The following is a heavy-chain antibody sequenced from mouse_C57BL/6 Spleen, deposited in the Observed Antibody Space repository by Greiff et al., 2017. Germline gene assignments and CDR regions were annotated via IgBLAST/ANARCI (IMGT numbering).Heavy chain of an antibody. Sequence: EVNVVESGGGLVQPGGSMKLSCAASGFTFSDAWMDWVRQSPEKGLEWVAEIRNKANNHATYYAESVKGRFTISRDDSKSSVYLQMNSLRAEDTGIYYCTRHDGYSYYAMDYWGQGTSVTVSS. V-gene: IGHV6-6*01. CDR2: IRNKANNHAT. CDR1: GFTFSDAW. D-gene: IGHD2-3*01. CDR3: TRHDGYSYYAMDY. J-gene: IGHJ4*01.